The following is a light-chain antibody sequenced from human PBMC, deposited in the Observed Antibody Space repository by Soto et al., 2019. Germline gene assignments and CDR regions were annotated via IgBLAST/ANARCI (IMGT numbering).Light chain of an antibody. CDR1: TSNIGSNY. Sequence: QSVLTQPPSASGTPGQRVTISCSGSTSNIGSNYVYWYQQLPGTAPKLLIYSNNQRPSGVPDRFSDSKSGTSASLAISGLRSEDEADYYCAAWDDSLTGRVFGGGTKPTVL. CDR2: SNN. CDR3: AAWDDSLTGRV. V-gene: IGLV1-47*02. J-gene: IGLJ3*02.